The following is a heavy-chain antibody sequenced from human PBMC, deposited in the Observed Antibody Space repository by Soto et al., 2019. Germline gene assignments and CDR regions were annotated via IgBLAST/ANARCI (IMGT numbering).Heavy chain of an antibody. CDR2: INPYNGNT. V-gene: IGHV1-18*04. Sequence: QVQLVQSGAEVKKPGASVKVSCKASGYTFPSYGINWVRQAPGQGLEWMGWINPYNGNTNYAQHLQGRVTMTIDTSTSTVYMERRSLRSDDTAVYYCARVFYYDSRGYYPDYWGQGTLVTVSS. CDR1: GYTFPSYG. J-gene: IGHJ4*02. CDR3: ARVFYYDSRGYYPDY. D-gene: IGHD3-22*01.